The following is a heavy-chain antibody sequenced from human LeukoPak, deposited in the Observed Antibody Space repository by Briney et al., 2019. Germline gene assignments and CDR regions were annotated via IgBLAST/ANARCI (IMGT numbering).Heavy chain of an antibody. CDR3: ATDMVREYDY. CDR1: GFTFSSYA. D-gene: IGHD3-10*01. J-gene: IGHJ4*02. V-gene: IGHV3-23*01. Sequence: AGSMRLSCAAAGFTFSSYAMSWVRQAAGKVLELVSTFTGSGDTTYYADSVKGRFTISRDNSKKKLYLQMNSLRAEDTAIYYCATDMVREYDYWGQGTLVTVSS. CDR2: FTGSGDTT.